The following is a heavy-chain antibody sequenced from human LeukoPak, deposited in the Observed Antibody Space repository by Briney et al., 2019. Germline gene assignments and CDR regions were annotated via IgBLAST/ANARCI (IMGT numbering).Heavy chain of an antibody. J-gene: IGHJ1*01. Sequence: PGGSLRLSCAASGFTFSSYAMHWVRQAPGKGLEWVAVISYDGSSKYYADSVEGRFTISRDNSKNTLYLQMNSLRAEDTAVYYCARDPNCSSTSCYKYFQHWGQGTLVTVSS. CDR1: GFTFSSYA. D-gene: IGHD2-2*01. CDR2: ISYDGSSK. V-gene: IGHV3-30-3*01. CDR3: ARDPNCSSTSCYKYFQH.